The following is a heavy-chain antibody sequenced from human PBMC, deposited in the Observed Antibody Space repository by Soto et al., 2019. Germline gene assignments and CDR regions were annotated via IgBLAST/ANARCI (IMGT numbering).Heavy chain of an antibody. Sequence: GASVEVSCXDSGGTKSSKTLRWVRQEPGQGLEWMGRIIPALGTATYAQKFQGRVTITADESATTVYMELNSLRSEDTAVYYCARPDFGDYWYFDLWGRGTLVTVSS. V-gene: IGHV1-69*08. D-gene: IGHD4-17*01. CDR1: GGTKSSKT. J-gene: IGHJ2*01. CDR2: IIPALGTA. CDR3: ARPDFGDYWYFDL.